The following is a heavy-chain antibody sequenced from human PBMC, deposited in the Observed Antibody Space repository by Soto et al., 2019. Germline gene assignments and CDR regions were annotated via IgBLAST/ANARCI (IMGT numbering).Heavy chain of an antibody. D-gene: IGHD2-21*01. CDR2: VSDNGGSRGGA. Sequence: GSLRLSCTASGFMFNNSAMTWVRQAPGQGLQWVASVSDNGGSRGGAYYADSVKGRFTISRDNSKNTLYLQLDSLTGADTAVYYCASAKAVVIAALGIWGQGTMVTVSS. CDR1: GFMFNNSA. V-gene: IGHV3-23*01. J-gene: IGHJ3*02. CDR3: ASAKAVVIAALGI.